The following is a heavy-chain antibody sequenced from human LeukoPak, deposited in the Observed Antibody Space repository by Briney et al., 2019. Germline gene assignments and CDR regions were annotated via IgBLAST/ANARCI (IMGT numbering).Heavy chain of an antibody. CDR3: ARDRPLTTVTNTHWFDP. V-gene: IGHV4-30-4*08. CDR1: GGSISSGGYY. J-gene: IGHJ5*02. CDR2: IYYSGST. Sequence: SQTLSLTCTVSGGSISSGGYYWSWIRQHPGKGLEWIGYIYYSGSTYYNPSLKSRVTISVDTSKNQFSLKLSSVTAADTAVYYCARDRPLTTVTNTHWFDPWGQGTLVTVSS. D-gene: IGHD4-17*01.